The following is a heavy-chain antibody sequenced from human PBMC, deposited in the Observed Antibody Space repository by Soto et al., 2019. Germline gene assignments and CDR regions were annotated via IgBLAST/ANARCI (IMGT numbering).Heavy chain of an antibody. CDR2: IWYDGSNK. CDR1: GFTFSSYG. D-gene: IGHD2-21*02. Sequence: QVQLVESGGGVVQPGRSLRLSCAASGFTFSSYGMHWVRQAPGKGLEWVAVIWYDGSNKYYADSVKGRFTISRDNSKNTLYLQMNSLRAEDTAVYYCARDKAVGLSGDSTLFDYWGQGTLVTVSS. CDR3: ARDKAVGLSGDSTLFDY. V-gene: IGHV3-33*01. J-gene: IGHJ4*02.